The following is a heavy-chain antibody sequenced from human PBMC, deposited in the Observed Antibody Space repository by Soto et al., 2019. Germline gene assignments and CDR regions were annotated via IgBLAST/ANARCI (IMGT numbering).Heavy chain of an antibody. V-gene: IGHV4-30-4*01. CDR1: GGSISSGDYY. D-gene: IGHD3-22*01. Sequence: QVQLQESGPGLVKPSQTLSLTCTVSGGSISSGDYYWGWIRQPPGKDLEWIGYIYYSGSTYYNPSLKSRVTIAVETSNNQFSLKPSSVTAADTAVYYCARDHYYDSSGYYYGMDVWGQGTTGTVSS. CDR3: ARDHYYDSSGYYYGMDV. CDR2: IYYSGST. J-gene: IGHJ6*02.